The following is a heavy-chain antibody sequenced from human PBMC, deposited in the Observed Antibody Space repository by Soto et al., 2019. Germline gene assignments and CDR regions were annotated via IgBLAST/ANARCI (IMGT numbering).Heavy chain of an antibody. D-gene: IGHD1-26*01. CDR2: ISNSGNT. CDR1: GGSISGYY. CDR3: ARDSAVGAPKRGFEY. Sequence: QVHLQESGPGLVRPSETLSLSCTVSGGSISGYYWSWIRQPPGKGLEWIGFISNSGNTNYNPSLKSRVTISVDTSKNQVSLNLRSVRAADTAVYYCARDSAVGAPKRGFEYWGQGTLVTVSS. V-gene: IGHV4-59*01. J-gene: IGHJ4*02.